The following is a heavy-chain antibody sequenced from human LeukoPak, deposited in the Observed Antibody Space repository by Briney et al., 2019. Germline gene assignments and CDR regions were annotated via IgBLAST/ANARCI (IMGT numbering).Heavy chain of an antibody. Sequence: GGSLRLSCAASGFTFSSYGMHWVRQAPGKGLEWVAFIRYDGSNKYYADSVKGRFTISRDNSENTLYLQMNSLRAEDTAVYYCAKVWFGDPPGAGMGYWGQGTLVTVSS. CDR3: AKVWFGDPPGAGMGY. D-gene: IGHD3-10*01. CDR2: IRYDGSNK. J-gene: IGHJ4*02. V-gene: IGHV3-30*02. CDR1: GFTFSSYG.